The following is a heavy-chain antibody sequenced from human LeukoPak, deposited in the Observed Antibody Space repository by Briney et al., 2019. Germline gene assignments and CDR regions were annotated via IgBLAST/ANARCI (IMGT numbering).Heavy chain of an antibody. J-gene: IGHJ4*02. CDR2: INTDGSRT. CDR1: GFTFSTYW. CDR3: AKDERNWNYNLASQTYD. Sequence: GGSLRLSCAASGFTFSTYWMHWVRQAPGKGLVWVSRINTDGSRTDSVEGRFTISRDNAKNTLYLQMNSLRAEDTAVYYCAKDERNWNYNLASQTYDWGQGTLVTVSS. V-gene: IGHV3-74*01. D-gene: IGHD1-7*01.